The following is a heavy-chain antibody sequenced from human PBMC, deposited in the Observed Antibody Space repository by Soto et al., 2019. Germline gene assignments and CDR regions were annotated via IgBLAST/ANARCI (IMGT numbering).Heavy chain of an antibody. D-gene: IGHD2-2*02. Sequence: PSETLSLTCTVSGGSISSYYWSWIRQPPGKGLEWIGYIYYSGSTNYNPSLKSRVTISVDTFKNQFSLKLSSVTAADTAVYYCARGGGYCSSTSCYKGSGLDYWGQGTLVTVSS. CDR3: ARGGGYCSSTSCYKGSGLDY. CDR1: GGSISSYY. J-gene: IGHJ4*02. V-gene: IGHV4-59*01. CDR2: IYYSGST.